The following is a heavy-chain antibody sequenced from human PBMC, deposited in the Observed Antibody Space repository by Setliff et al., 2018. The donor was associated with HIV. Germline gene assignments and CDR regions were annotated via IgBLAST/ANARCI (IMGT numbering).Heavy chain of an antibody. CDR3: ARDLYSSGWYGLYYYGMDV. CDR2: IYYSGST. V-gene: IGHV4-39*07. J-gene: IGHJ6*02. Sequence: SETLSLTCTVSGGSISSSSYYWGWIRQPPGKGLEWIGSIYYSGSTYYNPSLKSRVTISVDTSKDQFSLKLSSVTAADTAVYYCARDLYSSGWYGLYYYGMDVWGQGTTVTVSS. CDR1: GGSISSSSYY. D-gene: IGHD6-19*01.